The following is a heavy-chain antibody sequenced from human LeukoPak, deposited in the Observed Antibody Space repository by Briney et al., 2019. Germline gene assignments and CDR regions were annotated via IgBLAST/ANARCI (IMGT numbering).Heavy chain of an antibody. CDR3: AKDRVSPGFNWFDP. D-gene: IGHD2/OR15-2a*01. V-gene: IGHV3-23*01. Sequence: GGTLRLSCAASGVIISSYAMSWVRQAPGKGLEWVSAINGRGDNTYYADFVKGRFTISRDNSKSTVYLQMNSLRTEDTAVYYCAKDRVSPGFNWFDPWGQGTLVTVSS. CDR2: INGRGDNT. J-gene: IGHJ5*02. CDR1: GVIISSYA.